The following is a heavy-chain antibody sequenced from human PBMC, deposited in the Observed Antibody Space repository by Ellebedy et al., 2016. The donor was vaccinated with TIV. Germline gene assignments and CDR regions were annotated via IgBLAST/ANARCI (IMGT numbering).Heavy chain of an antibody. CDR3: ARRGRGPVGFDY. D-gene: IGHD3-10*01. CDR1: GLTFSVYA. CDR2: IGGLDTAT. Sequence: GGSLRLXXAASGLTFSVYAMTWVRQAPGKGLEWISTIGGLDTATHYADSVKGRFTISRDNSKDTVYLQMNSLRAEDTAVYYCARRGRGPVGFDYWGQGTLVTVSS. V-gene: IGHV3-23*01. J-gene: IGHJ4*02.